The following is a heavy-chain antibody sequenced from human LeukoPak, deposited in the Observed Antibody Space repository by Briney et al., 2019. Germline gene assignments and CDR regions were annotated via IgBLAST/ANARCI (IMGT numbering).Heavy chain of an antibody. J-gene: IGHJ4*02. CDR1: GGSISSDNYS. D-gene: IGHD3-22*01. CDR2: IYYSGST. CDR3: ARVTGYVIEDYFDY. Sequence: SETLSLTCTVSGGSISSDNYSWSWIRQPPGKGLEWIGYIYYSGSTNYNPSLKSRVTISVDTSKNQFSLKLSSVTAADTAMYYCARVTGYVIEDYFDYWDQGTLVTVSS. V-gene: IGHV4-61*01.